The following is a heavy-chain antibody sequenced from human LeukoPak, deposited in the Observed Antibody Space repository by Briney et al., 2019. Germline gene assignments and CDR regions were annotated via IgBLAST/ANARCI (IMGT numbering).Heavy chain of an antibody. CDR2: IYYSGST. V-gene: IGHV4-59*01. J-gene: IGHJ5*02. CDR1: GGSISNYY. CDR3: ARTSIELARSMWFDP. D-gene: IGHD6-19*01. Sequence: SETLSLTCTVSGGSISNYYWNWIRQTPGKGLQWIGYIYYSGSTNYNPSLKSRVTISLDTSKNQISLRLISVTPADTAMYYCARTSIELARSMWFDPWGQGTPVTVSS.